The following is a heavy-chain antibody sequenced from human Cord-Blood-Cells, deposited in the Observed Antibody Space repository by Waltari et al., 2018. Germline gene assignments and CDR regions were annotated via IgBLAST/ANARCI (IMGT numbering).Heavy chain of an antibody. CDR3: AKLPTYSSFDY. CDR2: ISYDGSNK. V-gene: IGHV3-30*18. J-gene: IGHJ4*02. CDR1: GFTFSSYG. Sequence: QVQLVESGGGVVQPGRSLRLSCAASGFTFSSYGMHWVRQAPGKGLEWVSVISYDGSNKYYADSVKGRFTISRDNSKNTLYLQMNSLRAEDTAVYYCAKLPTYSSFDYWGQGTLVTVSS. D-gene: IGHD6-13*01.